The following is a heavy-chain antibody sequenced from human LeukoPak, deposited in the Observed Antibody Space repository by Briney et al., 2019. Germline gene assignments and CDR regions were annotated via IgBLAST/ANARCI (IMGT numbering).Heavy chain of an antibody. V-gene: IGHV1-18*01. CDR3: ARDSRDYYDSIY. Sequence: ASVKVSCKATGYTFTSYGISWVRQAPGQGLEWMGWISAYNGNTNYAQKLQGRVTMTTDTSTSTAYMELRSLRSDDTAVYYCARDSRDYYDSIYWGQGTLVTVSS. D-gene: IGHD3-22*01. J-gene: IGHJ4*02. CDR2: ISAYNGNT. CDR1: GYTFTSYG.